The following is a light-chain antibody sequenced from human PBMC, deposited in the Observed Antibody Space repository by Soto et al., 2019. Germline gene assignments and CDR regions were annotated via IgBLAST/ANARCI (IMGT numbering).Light chain of an antibody. CDR2: GAS. CDR1: QSVNSNF. Sequence: EIVLTQSPGTLSVSPGERVTLSCRASQSVNSNFLAWYQQRPGQALRLLLFGASYRATGIPDRFSGSGSGTDFTLTISRLEPEDFAVYYCQQYSSSPPEFTFGPGTRVDSK. V-gene: IGKV3-20*01. CDR3: QQYSSSPPEFT. J-gene: IGKJ3*01.